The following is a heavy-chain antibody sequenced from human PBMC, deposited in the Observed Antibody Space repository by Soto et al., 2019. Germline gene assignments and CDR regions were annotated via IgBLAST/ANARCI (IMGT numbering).Heavy chain of an antibody. D-gene: IGHD3-3*01. CDR1: GGSISSYY. CDR2: IYTSGST. Sequence: QVQLQESGPGLVKPSETLSLTCTVSGGSISSYYWSWIRQPAGKGLEWIGRIYTSGSTNYNPSLRSRVTMSVDTSKNQFALKLSSVTAADTAVYYCARDQGDGFWSGHDAFDIWGQGTMVTVSS. V-gene: IGHV4-4*07. CDR3: ARDQGDGFWSGHDAFDI. J-gene: IGHJ3*02.